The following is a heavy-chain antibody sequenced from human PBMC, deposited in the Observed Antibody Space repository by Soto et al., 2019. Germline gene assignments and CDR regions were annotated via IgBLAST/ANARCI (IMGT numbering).Heavy chain of an antibody. CDR1: GFTFSSYW. CDR3: ARDGFIYDYVWGSYRSYLDY. D-gene: IGHD3-16*02. V-gene: IGHV3-74*01. Sequence: GGSLRLSCAASGFTFSSYWMHWVRQAPGKGLVWVSRINSDGSSTSYADSVKGRFTISRDNAKNTLYLQMNSLRAEDTAVYYCARDGFIYDYVWGSYRSYLDYWGQGTMVTVSS. CDR2: INSDGSST. J-gene: IGHJ4*02.